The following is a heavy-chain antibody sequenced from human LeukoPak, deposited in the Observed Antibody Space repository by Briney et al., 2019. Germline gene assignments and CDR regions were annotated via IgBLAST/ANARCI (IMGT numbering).Heavy chain of an antibody. CDR3: ARDASFSMDV. Sequence: GGSLRLSCAASGFTFSSYAMHWVRQAPGKGLEWVAVISYDGSNKYFADSVKGRFSISRDDSKNTVDLEMNSLRLEDTAVYFCARDASFSMDVWGQGTAVTVSS. CDR2: ISYDGSNK. CDR1: GFTFSSYA. D-gene: IGHD6-6*01. J-gene: IGHJ6*02. V-gene: IGHV3-30-3*01.